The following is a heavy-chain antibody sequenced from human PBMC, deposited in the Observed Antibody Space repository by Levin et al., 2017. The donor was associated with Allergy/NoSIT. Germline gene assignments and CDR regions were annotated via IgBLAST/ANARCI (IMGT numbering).Heavy chain of an antibody. CDR3: ASRSGTYPYYLDY. V-gene: IGHV1-18*01. J-gene: IGHJ4*02. CDR2: ISTYSGNT. CDR1: GYTFTSYG. Sequence: GASVKVSCKPSGYTFTSYGLGWVRQAPGQGLEWMGWISTYSGNTNYAHKFQGRVTMTTDTSTSTAYMELRSLRSDDTAVYFCASRSGTYPYYLDYWGQGTLVTVSS. D-gene: IGHD3-3*01.